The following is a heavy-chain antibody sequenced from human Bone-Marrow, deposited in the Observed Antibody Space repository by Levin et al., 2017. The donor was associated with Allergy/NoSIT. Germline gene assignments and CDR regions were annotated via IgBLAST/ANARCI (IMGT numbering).Heavy chain of an antibody. Sequence: SETLSLTCTVSGGSISSSSYYWGWIRQPPGKGLEWIGSIYYSGSTYYNPSLKSRVTISVDTSKNQFSLKLSSVTAADTAVYYCARMSGLESGTIFGVVTYSGFDYWGQGTLVTVSS. J-gene: IGHJ4*02. D-gene: IGHD3-3*01. CDR3: ARMSGLESGTIFGVVTYSGFDY. CDR2: IYYSGST. V-gene: IGHV4-39*01. CDR1: GGSISSSSYY.